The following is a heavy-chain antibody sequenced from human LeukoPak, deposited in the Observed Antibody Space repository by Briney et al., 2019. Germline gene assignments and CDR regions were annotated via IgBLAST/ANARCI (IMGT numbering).Heavy chain of an antibody. V-gene: IGHV4-4*07. J-gene: IGHJ3*02. CDR3: ARDRVVTDSDAFDI. Sequence: SETLSLTCTVSGGFISSYYWSWIRQPAGKGLEWIGRIYTSGNTKYNPSLKSRVTMSVDTSKNQFSLKLSSVTAADTAVYYCARDRVVTDSDAFDIWGQGTMVTVSS. CDR2: IYTSGNT. D-gene: IGHD3-22*01. CDR1: GGFISSYY.